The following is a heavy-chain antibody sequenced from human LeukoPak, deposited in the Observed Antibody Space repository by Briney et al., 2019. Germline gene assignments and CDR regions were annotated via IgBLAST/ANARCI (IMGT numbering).Heavy chain of an antibody. CDR3: GRETDFGVVTN. CDR1: GDSVSSNGAS. J-gene: IGHJ4*02. D-gene: IGHD3-3*01. CDR2: TYYRSQQWHS. V-gene: IGHV6-1*01. Sequence: SQTLSLTCAISGDSVSSNGASWNWVRQSPSRGLEWLGRTYYRSQQWHSDYAPSVKGRITLNPDTSKNQFSLQLNSMTPEDTAVYYCGRETDFGVVTNWGQGTLVTVSS.